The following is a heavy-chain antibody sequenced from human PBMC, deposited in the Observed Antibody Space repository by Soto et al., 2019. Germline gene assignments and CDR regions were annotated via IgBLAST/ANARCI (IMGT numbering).Heavy chain of an antibody. CDR2: IYDSGSP. V-gene: IGHV4-59*02. D-gene: IGHD3-9*01. CDR3: SRGVGSSPPRY. J-gene: IGHJ4*02. Sequence: SETLSLTCTISGGSVSVYYWSWIRQSPGQELEWIGYIYDSGSPYYNPSLTTRVTISADTSKNQISLTLTSATAADTAVTYCSRGVGSSPPRYWGRGTLVTVSS. CDR1: GGSVSVYY.